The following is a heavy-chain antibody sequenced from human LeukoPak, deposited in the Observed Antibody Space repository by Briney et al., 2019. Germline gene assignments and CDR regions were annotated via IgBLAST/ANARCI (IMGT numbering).Heavy chain of an antibody. CDR3: VRGSGYCSGGSCYPQNDY. V-gene: IGHV3-74*01. CDR1: GFSFSSYW. J-gene: IGHJ4*02. D-gene: IGHD2-15*01. CDR2: IKSDGSST. Sequence: AGGSLRLSCAASGFSFSSYWMHWVRQAPGKGLVWVSRIKSDGSSTTYADSVKGRFTISRDNAKNTLYLQMNRLRAEDTAVYYCVRGSGYCSGGSCYPQNDYWGQGTLVTVSS.